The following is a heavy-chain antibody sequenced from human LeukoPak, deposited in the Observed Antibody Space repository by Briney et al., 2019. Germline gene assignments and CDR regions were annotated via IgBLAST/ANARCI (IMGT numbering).Heavy chain of an antibody. V-gene: IGHV1-18*01. J-gene: IGHJ6*02. CDR3: AREHDNRVPYYCGMDV. D-gene: IGHD3-22*01. CDR1: GYIFTKHG. Sequence: SVKVSCKTSGYIFTKHGISWVRQAPGQGLEWMAWINGYNGDTKYAQNFQGRVALTTDTSTSTAYMEVRSLRSDDTAVYYCAREHDNRVPYYCGMDVWGQGTTVTVSS. CDR2: INGYNGDT.